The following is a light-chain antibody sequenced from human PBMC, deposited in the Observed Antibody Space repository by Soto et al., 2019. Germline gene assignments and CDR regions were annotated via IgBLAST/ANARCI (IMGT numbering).Light chain of an antibody. V-gene: IGKV3-15*01. Sequence: EIVMTQSPPALSVSPGERATLSCRASQSITTNVAWFQQKPGQAPSLLIFRASVRASGVPARFSGSGSGTEFTLTISSLQSEDFAVYYCQEYNNWHPITFGGGTKVDIK. CDR3: QEYNNWHPIT. J-gene: IGKJ4*01. CDR2: RAS. CDR1: QSITTN.